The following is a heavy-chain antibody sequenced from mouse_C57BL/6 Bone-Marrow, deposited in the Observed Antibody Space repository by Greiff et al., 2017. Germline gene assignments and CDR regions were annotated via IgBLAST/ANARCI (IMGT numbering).Heavy chain of an antibody. Sequence: EVNVVESGGDLVKPGGSLKLSCAASGFTFSSYGMSWVRQTPDKRLEWVATISSGGSYTYYPDSVKGRFTISRDNAKTTLYLQMSSLKSEDTAMYYCARQEDGNFFDYWGQGTTLTVSS. CDR3: ARQEDGNFFDY. CDR1: GFTFSSYG. J-gene: IGHJ2*01. D-gene: IGHD2-1*01. V-gene: IGHV5-6*01. CDR2: ISSGGSYT.